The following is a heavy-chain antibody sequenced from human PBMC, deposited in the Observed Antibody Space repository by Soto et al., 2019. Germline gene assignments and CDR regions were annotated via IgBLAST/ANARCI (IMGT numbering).Heavy chain of an antibody. CDR2: IYYSGST. D-gene: IGHD3-3*01. CDR1: GGSISSSSYY. CDR3: ARNHRTYDFWSGYPQGPYYFDY. J-gene: IGHJ4*02. V-gene: IGHV4-39*01. Sequence: SETLSLTCTVSGGSISSSSYYWGWIRQPPWKGLEWIGSIYYSGSTYYNPSLKSRVTISVDTSKNQFSLKLSSVTAADTAVYYCARNHRTYDFWSGYPQGPYYFDYWGQGXLVAVSS.